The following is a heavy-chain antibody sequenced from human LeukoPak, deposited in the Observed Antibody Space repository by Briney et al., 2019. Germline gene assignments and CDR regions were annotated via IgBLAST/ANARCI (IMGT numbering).Heavy chain of an antibody. Sequence: SETLSLTCSFSGDSISTYYWSWIRPSPGKGLEWIGHIYSSGNTDYNSSLKSRVTISVDTSKSQFSLSLSSVTATDTAVYYCARLRWQLVGPYFDYWGQGILVTVSS. CDR2: IYSSGNT. J-gene: IGHJ4*02. CDR1: GDSISTYY. V-gene: IGHV4-59*01. D-gene: IGHD1-26*01. CDR3: ARLRWQLVGPYFDY.